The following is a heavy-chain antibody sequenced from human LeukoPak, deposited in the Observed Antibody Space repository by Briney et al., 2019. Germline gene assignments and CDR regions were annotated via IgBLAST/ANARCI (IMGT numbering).Heavy chain of an antibody. J-gene: IGHJ4*02. D-gene: IGHD6-13*01. CDR2: TYTSGST. CDR3: ARVLAAAGFDY. Sequence: SETLSLTCTVSGGSISSYYWSWLRQPAGKGLEWIGRTYTSGSTNYNPSLKSRVTISVDKSKNQFSPKLSSVTAADTAVYYCARVLAAAGFDYWGQGTLVTVSS. CDR1: GGSISSYY. V-gene: IGHV4-4*07.